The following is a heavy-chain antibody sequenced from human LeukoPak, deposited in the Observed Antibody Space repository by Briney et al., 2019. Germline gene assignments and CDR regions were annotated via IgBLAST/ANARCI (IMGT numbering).Heavy chain of an antibody. D-gene: IGHD3-3*01. CDR1: GGTFSRND. CDR3: ARDYYGNFDY. J-gene: IGHJ4*02. CDR2: MNPNSGNT. Sequence: ASVKVSCKASGGTFSRNDINWVRQATGQGLEWMGWMNPNSGNTGYAQKFQGRVTITRNTSISTAYMELSSLRSEDTAVYYCARDYYGNFDYWGQGTLVTVSS. V-gene: IGHV1-8*03.